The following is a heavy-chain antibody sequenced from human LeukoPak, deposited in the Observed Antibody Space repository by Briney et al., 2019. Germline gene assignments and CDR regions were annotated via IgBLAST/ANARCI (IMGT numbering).Heavy chain of an antibody. D-gene: IGHD6-13*01. CDR3: ARPQGYSSSWYEY. CDR2: ISPGDSVT. CDR1: GYSFPSYW. V-gene: IGHV5-51*01. J-gene: IGHJ4*02. Sequence: RGESLKICCKGSGYSFPSYWIGWVRQMPGKGLEWVWIISPGDSVTSYSPSFQGQVTISADKSISTSYLQWSSLKASDTAMYYCARPQGYSSSWYEYWGQGTLVTVSS.